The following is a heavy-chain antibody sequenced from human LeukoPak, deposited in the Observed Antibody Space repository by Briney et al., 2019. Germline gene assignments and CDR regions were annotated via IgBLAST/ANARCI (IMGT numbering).Heavy chain of an antibody. CDR3: AREEVPHGFDI. Sequence: SETLSLTCTVSGASISSSYCTWIRPSAGEGLEWIGRMSSGGSTTYNPSLKSRVTMSLDTSKNQFSLKLSSVTAADTAVYYCAREEVPHGFDIWGQGTMVTVSS. CDR2: MSSGGST. CDR1: GASISSSY. V-gene: IGHV4-4*07. J-gene: IGHJ3*02.